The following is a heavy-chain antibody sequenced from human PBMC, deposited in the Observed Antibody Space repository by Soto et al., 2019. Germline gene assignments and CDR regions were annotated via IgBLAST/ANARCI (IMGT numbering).Heavy chain of an antibody. D-gene: IGHD6-13*01. Sequence: GSLRLSCAASGFAFSSYAMSWVRQAPGKGLEWVSGISGSGSTTYYTDSVKGRFTISRDNSKNTVYLQMNSLRGEDTAVYYCAKDGAIAAADYFFDYWGQGSLVTVSS. CDR2: ISGSGSTT. CDR1: GFAFSSYA. CDR3: AKDGAIAAADYFFDY. J-gene: IGHJ4*02. V-gene: IGHV3-23*01.